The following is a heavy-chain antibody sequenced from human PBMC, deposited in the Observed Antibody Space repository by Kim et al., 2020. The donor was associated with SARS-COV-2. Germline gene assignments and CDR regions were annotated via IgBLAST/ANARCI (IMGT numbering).Heavy chain of an antibody. Sequence: YEQKFRGRVTMTRDTSITTAYMELDFLTSDDTGVYYCARARYRESYHFDSWGQGTLVTVSS. V-gene: IGHV1-2*02. CDR3: ARARYRESYHFDS. D-gene: IGHD1-26*01. J-gene: IGHJ4*02.